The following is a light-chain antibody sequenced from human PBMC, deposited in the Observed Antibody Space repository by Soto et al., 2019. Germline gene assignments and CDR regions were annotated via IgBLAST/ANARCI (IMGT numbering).Light chain of an antibody. CDR2: DDG. V-gene: IGLV1-51*01. J-gene: IGLJ1*01. Sequence: QSVLTQPPSVSAAPGQRVTISCSGSSSNIGGNSVSWYQQLPGTAPKLLIYDDGKRPSGIPDRFSGSKSGTSATLGITGFQTGDEADYYCGSWDSSLSAYAFGTGTKVTVL. CDR1: SSNIGGNS. CDR3: GSWDSSLSAYA.